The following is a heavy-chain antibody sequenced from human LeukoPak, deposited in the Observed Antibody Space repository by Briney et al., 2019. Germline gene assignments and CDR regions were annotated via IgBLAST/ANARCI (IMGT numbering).Heavy chain of an antibody. V-gene: IGHV3-33*01. CDR3: ARVAGSGSYYSATLDY. CDR2: IWYDGSDK. J-gene: IGHJ4*02. D-gene: IGHD3-10*01. Sequence: GGSLRLSCAASGFTFSSYAMHWVRQAPGKGLEWVAVIWYDGSDKYYADSVKGRFTLSRDNSKNTPYLQMNSLRAEDTAVYYCARVAGSGSYYSATLDYWGQGTLVTVSS. CDR1: GFTFSSYA.